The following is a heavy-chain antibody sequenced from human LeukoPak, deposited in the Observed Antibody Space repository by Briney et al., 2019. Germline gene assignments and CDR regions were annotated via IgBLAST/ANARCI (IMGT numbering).Heavy chain of an antibody. CDR1: GYTFTGYY. V-gene: IGHV1-2*02. J-gene: IGHJ3*02. CDR2: INPNSGGT. CDR3: ARLMVTPRDAFDI. Sequence: GASVKVSCKASGYTFTGYYMHWVRQAPGQGLEWMGWINPNSGGTNYAQKLQGRVTMTRDTSISMAYVELSRLSSDDTAVCYCARLMVTPRDAFDIWGQGTMVTVSS. D-gene: IGHD4-23*01.